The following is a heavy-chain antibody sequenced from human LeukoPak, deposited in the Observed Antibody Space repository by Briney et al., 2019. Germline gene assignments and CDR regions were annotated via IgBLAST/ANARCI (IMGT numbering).Heavy chain of an antibody. CDR3: AKGGGSGLSYFDY. J-gene: IGHJ4*02. V-gene: IGHV3-9*03. CDR1: GFNFDDYA. CDR2: ISWNRGSI. D-gene: IGHD6-19*01. Sequence: GRSLRLSCAASGFNFDDYAMHWVRQAPGKGLEWVSGISWNRGSIGYADSVKGRFTISRDNAKNSLYLQMNSLRAEDMALYYCAKGGGSGLSYFDYWGQGTLVTVSS.